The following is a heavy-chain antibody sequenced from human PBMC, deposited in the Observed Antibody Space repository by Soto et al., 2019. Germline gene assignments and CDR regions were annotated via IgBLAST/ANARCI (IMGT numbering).Heavy chain of an antibody. CDR3: AREVWATVVYNWSDP. D-gene: IGHD4-17*01. V-gene: IGHV4-30-4*01. J-gene: IGHJ5*02. CDR1: GGSISSGDYY. CDR2: IYYSGST. Sequence: SETLSLTCTVSGGSISSGDYYWSWIRQPPGKGLEWIGYIYYSGSTYYNPSLKSRVTISVDTSKNQFSLKLSSVTAADTAVYYCAREVWATVVYNWSDPWGLGTLVTVSS.